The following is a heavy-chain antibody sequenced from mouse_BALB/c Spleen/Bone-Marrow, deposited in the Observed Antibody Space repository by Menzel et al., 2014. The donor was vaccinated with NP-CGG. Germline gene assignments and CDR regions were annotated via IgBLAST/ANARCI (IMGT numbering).Heavy chain of an antibody. CDR1: GFNIKDTY. J-gene: IGHJ4*01. CDR3: ARWEYYAMDY. D-gene: IGHD4-1*01. V-gene: IGHV14-3*02. Sequence: DVKLVESGAELVKPGASVKLSCTASGFNIKDTYMHWVKQRPEQGLEWIGRIDPANGNTKYDPKFQGKATITAYTSSNTAYLQLSSLTSEDTAVYYCARWEYYAMDYWGQGTSVTVSS. CDR2: IDPANGNT.